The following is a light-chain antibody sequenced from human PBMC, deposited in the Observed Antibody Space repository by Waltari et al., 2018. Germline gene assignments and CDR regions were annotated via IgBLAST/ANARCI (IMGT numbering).Light chain of an antibody. CDR3: SSYTSRTYVV. CDR2: DVS. J-gene: IGLJ2*01. V-gene: IGLV2-14*03. CDR1: ISDVDNSNY. Sequence: QSALTQPASVSGSPGQSITISCTGIISDVDNSNYVSWSQHHPGKAPKLIIFDVSKRPSGVSNRFSGSKSGNTASLTISGLQAEDEADYYCSSYTSRTYVVFGGGTKLTVL.